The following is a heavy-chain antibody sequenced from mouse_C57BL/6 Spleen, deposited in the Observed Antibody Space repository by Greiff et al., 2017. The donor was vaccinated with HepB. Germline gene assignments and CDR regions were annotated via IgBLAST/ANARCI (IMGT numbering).Heavy chain of an antibody. V-gene: IGHV1-26*01. D-gene: IGHD1-1*01. CDR2: INPNNGGT. J-gene: IGHJ3*01. CDR1: GYTFTDYY. CDR3: ARACLRSYFAY. Sequence: EVQLQQSGPELVKPGASVKISCKASGYTFTDYYMNWVKQSHGKSLEWIGDINPNNGGTSYNQKFKGKATLTVDKSSSTAYMELRSLTSEDSAVYYCARACLRSYFAYWRQGTLVTVSA.